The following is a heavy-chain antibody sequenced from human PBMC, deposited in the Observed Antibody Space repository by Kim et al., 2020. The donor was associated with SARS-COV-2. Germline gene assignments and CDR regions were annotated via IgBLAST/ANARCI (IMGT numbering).Heavy chain of an antibody. V-gene: IGHV4-39*07. J-gene: IGHJ3*02. CDR3: ARDRSAATGAFDI. Sequence: YTPSLKSRVTISVDTSKNLFSLKLSAVTAADTAVYYCARDRSAATGAFDIWGQGTMVTVSS. D-gene: IGHD2-15*01.